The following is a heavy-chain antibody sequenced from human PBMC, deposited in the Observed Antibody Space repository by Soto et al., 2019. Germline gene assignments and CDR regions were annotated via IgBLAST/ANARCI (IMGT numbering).Heavy chain of an antibody. CDR1: GFSFSDYY. V-gene: IGHV3-11*05. CDR2: ISTTSTYT. D-gene: IGHD2-8*01. CDR3: ASDRNGSDQNVDN. J-gene: IGHJ4*02. Sequence: GGSLRLSCEASGFSFSDYYMSWIRQAPGKGLQWVSYISTTSTYTNYADSVKGRFTISRDNAKNSLYLQMNSLRAEDTAIYYCASDRNGSDQNVDNWSQETLVTVSS.